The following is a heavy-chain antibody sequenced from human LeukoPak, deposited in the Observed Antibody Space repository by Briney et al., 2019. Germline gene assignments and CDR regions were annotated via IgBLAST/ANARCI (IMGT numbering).Heavy chain of an antibody. D-gene: IGHD1-26*01. CDR2: IYNSGST. V-gene: IGHV4-39*01. Sequence: PSETLSLTCTVSGVSIRSSSYQWSWLRQPPGKGLEWIGSIYNSGSTYYNPSLKSRVTISVDTSKNQFSLRLSSETAADTAVYYCARQYSGNYRPTDAFDMWGQGTMVTVSS. CDR3: ARQYSGNYRPTDAFDM. CDR1: GVSIRSSSYQ. J-gene: IGHJ3*02.